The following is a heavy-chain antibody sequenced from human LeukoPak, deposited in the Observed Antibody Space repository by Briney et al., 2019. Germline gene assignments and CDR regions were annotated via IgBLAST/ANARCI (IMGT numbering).Heavy chain of an antibody. Sequence: GASVKVSCKTFGYTFTGYYMHWVRQAPGQGLEWMGWINPNSGGTNYAQEFQDRVTMTRDTSLTTAYMELNRLTSDDTAVYYCARSKGATNVELSWFDPWGQGTLVTVSS. CDR2: INPNSGGT. D-gene: IGHD1-7*01. CDR3: ARSKGATNVELSWFDP. J-gene: IGHJ5*02. CDR1: GYTFTGYY. V-gene: IGHV1-2*02.